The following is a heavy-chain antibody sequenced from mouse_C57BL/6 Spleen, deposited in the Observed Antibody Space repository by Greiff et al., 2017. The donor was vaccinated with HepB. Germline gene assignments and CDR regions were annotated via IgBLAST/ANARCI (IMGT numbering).Heavy chain of an antibody. Sequence: QVQLQQSGPELVKPGASVKISCKASGYAFSSSWMNWVKQRPGKGLEWIGRIYPGDGDTNYNGKFKGKATLTADKSSSTAYMQLSSLTSEDSAVYFCARWGQLRLQGFAYWGQGTLVTVSA. V-gene: IGHV1-82*01. CDR2: IYPGDGDT. CDR1: GYAFSSSW. D-gene: IGHD3-2*02. CDR3: ARWGQLRLQGFAY. J-gene: IGHJ3*01.